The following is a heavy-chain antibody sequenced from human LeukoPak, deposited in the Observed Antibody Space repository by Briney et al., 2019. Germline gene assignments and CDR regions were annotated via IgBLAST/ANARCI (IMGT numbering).Heavy chain of an antibody. J-gene: IGHJ3*02. Sequence: PGGSLRLSCAASGFTFSSYAMHWVRQAPGKGLEWVAVISYDGSNKYYADSVKGRFTISRDNSKNTLYLQMNSLRAEDTAVYYSYSSDQDAFDIWGQGTVVTVSS. V-gene: IGHV3-30*04. CDR3: YSSDQDAFDI. CDR1: GFTFSSYA. CDR2: ISYDGSNK. D-gene: IGHD6-19*01.